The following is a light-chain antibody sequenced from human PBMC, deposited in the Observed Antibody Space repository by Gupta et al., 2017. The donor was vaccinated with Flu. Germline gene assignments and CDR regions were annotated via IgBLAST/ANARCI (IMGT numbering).Light chain of an antibody. J-gene: IGLJ3*02. CDR2: EVI. Sequence: QSALTQPASVAGPPGQSLTISFTGTSSDVGGYNYVYWYQHHPANAPKLMIYEVINRPSGVSNRFSASKSGNTASLTISGLQEEDEADYYCSSYTSSNSLEFGGGTKLTVL. V-gene: IGLV2-14*01. CDR3: SSYTSSNSLE. CDR1: SSDVGGYNY.